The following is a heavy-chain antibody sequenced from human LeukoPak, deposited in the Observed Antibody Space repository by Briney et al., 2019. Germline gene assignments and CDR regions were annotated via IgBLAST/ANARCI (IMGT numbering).Heavy chain of an antibody. CDR2: ISGSGGTT. D-gene: IGHD6-19*01. CDR1: GFTFSSYA. J-gene: IGHJ5*02. Sequence: GGSLRLSCAASGFTFSSYAMSWVRQAPGKGLEWVSGISGSGGTTHYADSVKGRFTISRDNSKNTLYLQMNSLRAEDTASYYCAKASGKWLDRNWFDPWGQGTLVTVSS. V-gene: IGHV3-23*01. CDR3: AKASGKWLDRNWFDP.